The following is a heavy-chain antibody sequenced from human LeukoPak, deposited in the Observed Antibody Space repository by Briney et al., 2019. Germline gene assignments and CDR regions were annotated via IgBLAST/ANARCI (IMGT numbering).Heavy chain of an antibody. CDR1: GGSISSGGYS. CDR3: ARDHEGWPFDY. CDR2: IYHSGST. V-gene: IGHV4-30-2*01. D-gene: IGHD6-19*01. J-gene: IGHJ4*02. Sequence: SQTLSLTCAVSGGSISSGGYSWSWIRQPPGKGLEWIGYIYHSGSTYYNPSLKSRVTISVDRSKNQFSLKLSSVTAADTAVYYCARDHEGWPFDYWGQGTLVTVSS.